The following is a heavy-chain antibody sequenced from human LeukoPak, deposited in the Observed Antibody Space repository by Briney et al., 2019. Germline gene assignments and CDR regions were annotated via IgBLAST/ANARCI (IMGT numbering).Heavy chain of an antibody. D-gene: IGHD4-17*01. CDR1: GFTFSKYD. CDR2: ISRDGTT. J-gene: IGHJ4*02. Sequence: GGSLRLSCAASGFTFSKYDMYWIRQAPGKGLECVSVISRDGTTYYADSVKGRFTISRDNSQNTLSLQMNSLKAEDTAVYYCPKKGQNDDYGKPDWGQGTLVTVSS. CDR3: PKKGQNDDYGKPD. V-gene: IGHV3-23*01.